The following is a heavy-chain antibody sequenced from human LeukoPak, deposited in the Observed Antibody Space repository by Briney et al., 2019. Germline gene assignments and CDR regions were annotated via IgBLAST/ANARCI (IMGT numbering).Heavy chain of an antibody. V-gene: IGHV1-46*01. J-gene: IGHJ6*02. CDR1: GYTFTSYY. CDR3: ARRIAVAGEDYYYGMDV. CDR2: INPSGGST. D-gene: IGHD6-19*01. Sequence: ASVKVSCKASGYTFTSYYMHWVRQAPGQGLEWMGIINPSGGSTSYAQKFQGRVTMTRDTSTSTVYMELSSLRSEDTAVYHCARRIAVAGEDYYYGMDVWGQGTTVTVSS.